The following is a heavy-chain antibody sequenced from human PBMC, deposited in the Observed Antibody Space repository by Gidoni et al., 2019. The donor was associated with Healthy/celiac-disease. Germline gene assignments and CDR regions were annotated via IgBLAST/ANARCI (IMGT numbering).Heavy chain of an antibody. CDR2: IYSSGST. CDR3: ARQPWHYDILAGQHPSLFDY. V-gene: IGHV4-39*01. J-gene: IGHJ4*02. Sequence: QLQLQESGPGLVKPSETLSLTCTVSGGSISSSSYYWGWIRQPPGKGLEWIGSIYSSGSTYYNPSLKSRVTISVDTSKNQFSLKLSSVTAADTAVYYCARQPWHYDILAGQHPSLFDYWGQGTLVTVSS. CDR1: GGSISSSSYY. D-gene: IGHD3-9*01.